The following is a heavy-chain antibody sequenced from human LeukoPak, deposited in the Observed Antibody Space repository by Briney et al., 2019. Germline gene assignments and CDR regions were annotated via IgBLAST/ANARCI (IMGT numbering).Heavy chain of an antibody. CDR1: GYTFTGYY. D-gene: IGHD3-9*01. CDR2: INPNSGGT. J-gene: IGHJ4*02. V-gene: IGHV1-2*02. Sequence: ASVRVSCKASGYTFTGYYMHWVRQAPGQGLEWMGWINPNSGGTNYAQKFQGRVTMTRDTSISTAYMELSRLRSDDTAVYYCARTRKYDILTITWGQGTLVTVSS. CDR3: ARTRKYDILTIT.